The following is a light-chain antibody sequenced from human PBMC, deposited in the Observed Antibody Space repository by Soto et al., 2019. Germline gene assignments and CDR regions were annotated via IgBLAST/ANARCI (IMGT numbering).Light chain of an antibody. CDR1: QSLVHIDGNTY. V-gene: IGKV2-24*01. Sequence: DIVLTQTRLSSPVTLGQPASISCRSSQSLVHIDGNTYFNWLQQRPGQPPRLLIYKISNRFPGVLDRFSGSGARTDFTLKISRVEDEDVGVYYCLQATQSYTFGQGTRLEIK. J-gene: IGKJ2*01. CDR3: LQATQSYT. CDR2: KIS.